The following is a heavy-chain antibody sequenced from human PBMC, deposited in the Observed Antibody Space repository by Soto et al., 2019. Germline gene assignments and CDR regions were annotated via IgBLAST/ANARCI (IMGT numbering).Heavy chain of an antibody. V-gene: IGHV1-69*13. CDR2: IIPIFGTA. CDR1: GGTFSSYA. Sequence: ASVKVSCKASGGTFSSYAISWVRQAPGQGLEWMGGIIPIFGTANYAQKFQGRVTITADGSTSTAYMELSSLRSEDTAVYYCARGRNYDSSGLFDYWGQGTLVTVSS. D-gene: IGHD3-22*01. J-gene: IGHJ4*02. CDR3: ARGRNYDSSGLFDY.